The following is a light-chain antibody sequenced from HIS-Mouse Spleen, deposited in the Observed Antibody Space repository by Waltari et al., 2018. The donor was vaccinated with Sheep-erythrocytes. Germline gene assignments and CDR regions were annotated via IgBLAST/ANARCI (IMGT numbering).Light chain of an antibody. J-gene: IGLJ3*02. CDR3: QAWDSSTWV. CDR1: KLGDKY. V-gene: IGLV3-1*01. CDR2: QDS. Sequence: SYELTQPPSVSVSPGQTASITCSGDKLGDKYACWYQQKPGQSLVLVIYQDSKRPSGIPGRFSGSNSGNTATLTISGTQAMDEADYYCQAWDSSTWVFGGGTKLTVL.